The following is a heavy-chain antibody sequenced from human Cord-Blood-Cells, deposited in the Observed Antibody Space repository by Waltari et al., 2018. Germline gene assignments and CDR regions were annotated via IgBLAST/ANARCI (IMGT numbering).Heavy chain of an antibody. V-gene: IGHV1-24*01. CDR1: GYTLTELS. CDR2: FAPEDGET. CDR3: ATRSGPAAGPEGWFDP. Sequence: QVQLVQSGAAVKKHGAPVKVSCKVSGYTLTELSMHWVRQAPGKGLEWMGGFAPEDGETIYAQKFQGRVTMTEDTSTDTADMELSSLRSEDTAMYYGATRSGPAAGPEGWFDPWGQGTLVTVSS. J-gene: IGHJ5*02. D-gene: IGHD6-25*01.